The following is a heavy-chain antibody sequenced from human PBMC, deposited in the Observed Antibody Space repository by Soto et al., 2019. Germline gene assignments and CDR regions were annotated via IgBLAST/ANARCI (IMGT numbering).Heavy chain of an antibody. J-gene: IGHJ4*02. CDR3: ARSSGYSYGFDY. V-gene: IGHV1-18*01. Sequence: ASVKASCKSSGYTFTNYDISWVRQAPGQGLEWMGWISAYNGNTNYAQKLQGRVTMTTDTSTSTAYMELRSLRSDDTAVYYCARSSGYSYGFDYWGQGTLVTVSS. D-gene: IGHD5-18*01. CDR2: ISAYNGNT. CDR1: GYTFTNYD.